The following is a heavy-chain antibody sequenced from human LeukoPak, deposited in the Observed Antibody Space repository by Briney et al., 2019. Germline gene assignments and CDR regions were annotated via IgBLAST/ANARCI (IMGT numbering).Heavy chain of an antibody. CDR3: ARVGVEYQLLYPYYFDY. CDR1: GGSFSGYY. CDR2: INHSGST. Sequence: SETLSLTCAVYGGSFSGYYWSWIRQPPGKGLEWIGEINHSGSTNYNPSLKSRVTISVDTSKNQFSLKLSSVTAADTAVYYRARVGVEYQLLYPYYFDYWGQGTLVTVSS. V-gene: IGHV4-34*01. D-gene: IGHD2-2*02. J-gene: IGHJ4*02.